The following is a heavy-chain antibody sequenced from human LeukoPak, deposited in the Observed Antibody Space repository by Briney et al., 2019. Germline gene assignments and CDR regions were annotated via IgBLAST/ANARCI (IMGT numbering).Heavy chain of an antibody. V-gene: IGHV3-33*01. CDR2: IWYDGSNK. D-gene: IGHD6-6*01. J-gene: IGHJ4*02. CDR1: GFTFSSYG. CDR3: ARNAAPRGGYYFDY. Sequence: GGSLRLSCAASGFTFSSYGMHWVRQAPGEGLEWVAVIWYDGSNKYYADSVKGRFTISRDNSKNTLYLQMNSLRAEDTAVYYCARNAAPRGGYYFDYWGQGTLVTVSS.